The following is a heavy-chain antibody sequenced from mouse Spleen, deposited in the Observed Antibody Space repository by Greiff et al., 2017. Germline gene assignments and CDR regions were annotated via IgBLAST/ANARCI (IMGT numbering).Heavy chain of an antibody. D-gene: IGHD2-1*01. CDR2: IDPEDGDT. Sequence: VQLQQSGAELVRPGASVKLSCTASGFNIKDYYMHWVKQRPEQGLEWIGRIDPEDGDTEYAPKFQGKATMTADTSSNTAYLQLSSLTSEDTAVYYCTTVYYGNQFAYWGQGTLVTVSA. V-gene: IGHV14-1*01. CDR1: GFNIKDYY. J-gene: IGHJ3*01. CDR3: TTVYYGNQFAY.